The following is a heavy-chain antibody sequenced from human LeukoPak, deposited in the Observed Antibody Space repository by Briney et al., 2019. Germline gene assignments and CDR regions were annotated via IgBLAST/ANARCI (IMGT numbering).Heavy chain of an antibody. CDR3: ARHRDGYHYYFDY. D-gene: IGHD5-24*01. CDR2: IYHSGST. Sequence: SETLSLTCAVSGYSISSGYYWGWIRQPPGKGLGWIGSIYHSGSTYYNPSLKSRVTISVDTSKNQFSLKLSSVTAADTAVYYCARHRDGYHYYFDYWGQGTLVTVSS. V-gene: IGHV4-38-2*01. J-gene: IGHJ4*02. CDR1: GYSISSGYY.